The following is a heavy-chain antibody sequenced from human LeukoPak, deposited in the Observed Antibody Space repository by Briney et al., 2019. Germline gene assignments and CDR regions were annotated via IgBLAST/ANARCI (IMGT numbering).Heavy chain of an antibody. CDR3: ASLASPGYYYYGMDV. V-gene: IGHV4-4*02. D-gene: IGHD3-10*01. CDR2: IYHSGST. J-gene: IGHJ6*02. Sequence: PSETLSLTCAVSGGSISSSKWWSWVRQPPGTGLEWIGEIYHSGSTNYNPSLKSRVTISVDKSKNHFSLKLNSVTAADTAVYYCASLASPGYYYYGMDVRGQGTTVTVSS. CDR1: GGSISSSKW.